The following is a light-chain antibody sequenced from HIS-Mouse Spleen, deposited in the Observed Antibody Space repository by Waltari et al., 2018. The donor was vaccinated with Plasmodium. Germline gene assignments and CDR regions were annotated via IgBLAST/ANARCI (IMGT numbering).Light chain of an antibody. J-gene: IGKJ3*01. CDR1: QSVSSN. CDR3: QQYNNWSFT. Sequence: EIVMTQSPATLSVSPGERATLSGRASQSVSSNLAWYQQKPGPAPRLLIYGASTRATGIPARFSGSGSGTEFTLTISSLQSEDFAVYYCQQYNNWSFTFGPGTKVDIK. CDR2: GAS. V-gene: IGKV3-15*01.